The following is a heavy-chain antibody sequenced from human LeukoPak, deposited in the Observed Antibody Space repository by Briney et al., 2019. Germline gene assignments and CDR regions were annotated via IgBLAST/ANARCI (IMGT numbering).Heavy chain of an antibody. J-gene: IGHJ4*02. V-gene: IGHV4-39*01. D-gene: IGHD6-19*01. CDR2: IFYSGST. Sequence: SETLSLTCTVSGGSIGSSAYYWGWIRPPPGKGLEWIGSIFYSGSTYYNPSLKSRVTISLDTSKNQFSLRLSSVTAADTAVYYCARQRQWLAGDYFDYWGQGTLVTVSS. CDR3: ARQRQWLAGDYFDY. CDR1: GGSIGSSAYY.